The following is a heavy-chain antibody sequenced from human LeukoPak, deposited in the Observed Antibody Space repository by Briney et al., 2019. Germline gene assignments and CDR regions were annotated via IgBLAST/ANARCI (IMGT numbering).Heavy chain of an antibody. D-gene: IGHD1-7*01. CDR1: GFTFSSYW. CDR3: ARDGKMNWNYKKYGGYYFDY. V-gene: IGHV3-7*01. J-gene: IGHJ4*02. CDR2: IKQDGSEK. Sequence: GGSLRLSCAASGFTFSSYWMSWVRQAPGKGLEWVANIKQDGSEKYYVDSVKGRFAISRDNAKNSLYLQMNSLRAEDTAVYYCARDGKMNWNYKKYGGYYFDYWGQGTLVTVSS.